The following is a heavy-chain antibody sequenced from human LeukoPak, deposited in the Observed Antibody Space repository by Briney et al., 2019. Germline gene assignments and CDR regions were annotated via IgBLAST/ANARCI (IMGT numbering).Heavy chain of an antibody. CDR1: GFTFSSYA. CDR3: ARGKGALDY. CDR2: ISGSGRST. V-gene: IGHV3-23*01. J-gene: IGHJ4*02. Sequence: GGSLRLSCAASGFTFSSYAMSWVRQDPGKGLEWVSAISGSGRSTYYADSVKGRFTISRDNAKNTLYLQMNSLRAEDTAVYYCARGKGALDYWGQGTLVTVSS.